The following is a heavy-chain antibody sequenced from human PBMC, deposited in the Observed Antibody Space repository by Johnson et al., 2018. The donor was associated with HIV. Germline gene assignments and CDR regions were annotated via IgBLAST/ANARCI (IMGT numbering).Heavy chain of an antibody. CDR3: ARYGSLGGGLHDAFDI. CDR1: GFTVSSNY. CDR2: ISYDGSNK. J-gene: IGHJ3*02. Sequence: QVQLVESGGVLIQPGGSLRLSCAASGFTVSSNYMSWVRQAPGKGLEWVAVISYDGSNKYYADSVKGRFTISRDNSKNTLYLQMNSLRVEDTAVYYCARYGSLGGGLHDAFDIWGPGTMVTVSS. D-gene: IGHD3-16*01. V-gene: IGHV3-30-3*01.